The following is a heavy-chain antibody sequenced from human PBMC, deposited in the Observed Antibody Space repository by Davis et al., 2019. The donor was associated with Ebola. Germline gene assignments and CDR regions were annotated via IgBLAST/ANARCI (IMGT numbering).Heavy chain of an antibody. J-gene: IGHJ6*02. CDR3: ARVRSRSSSLRLDYYGMDV. CDR1: GFTFSSYW. V-gene: IGHV3-74*01. Sequence: PGGSLRLSCAASGFTFSSYWMHWVRQAPGKGLVWVSRINSDGSSTSYADSVKGRFTISRDNAKNTLYLQMNSLRAEDTAVYYCARVRSRSSSLRLDYYGMDVWGQGTTVTVSS. D-gene: IGHD6-6*01. CDR2: INSDGSST.